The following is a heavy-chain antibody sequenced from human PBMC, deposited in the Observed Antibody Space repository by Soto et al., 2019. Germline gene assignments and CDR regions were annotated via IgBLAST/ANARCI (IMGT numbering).Heavy chain of an antibody. Sequence: GGSLRLSCAASGFTFSSYGMHWVRQAPGKGLEWVAVIWYDGSNKYYADSVKGRFTISRDNSKNTLYLQMNSLRAEDTAVYYCARTYYYDSSGYSHFDYWGQGTLVTSPQ. V-gene: IGHV3-30*19. CDR1: GFTFSSYG. CDR2: IWYDGSNK. J-gene: IGHJ4*02. CDR3: ARTYYYDSSGYSHFDY. D-gene: IGHD3-22*01.